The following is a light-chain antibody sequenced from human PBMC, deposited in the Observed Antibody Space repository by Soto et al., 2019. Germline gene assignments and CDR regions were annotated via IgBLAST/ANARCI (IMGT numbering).Light chain of an antibody. V-gene: IGLV4-69*01. CDR2: LNSDGSH. Sequence: QPVLTQSPSASASLGASVKLTCTLSSGHSSYAIAWHQQQPEKGPRYLMKLNSDGSHSQGDGIPDRFSGSSSGAERYLTISSLQSEDEADYYCQTWGTGIHVFGTGTKLTVL. CDR1: SGHSSYA. J-gene: IGLJ1*01. CDR3: QTWGTGIHV.